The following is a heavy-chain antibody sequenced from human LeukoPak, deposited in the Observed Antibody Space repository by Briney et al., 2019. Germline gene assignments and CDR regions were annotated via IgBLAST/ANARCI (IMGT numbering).Heavy chain of an antibody. J-gene: IGHJ5*02. CDR1: GGTFSSYA. D-gene: IGHD6-6*01. Sequence: APVKVSCKASGGTFSSYAISWVRQAPGQGLEWMGGIIPIFGTANYAQKFQGRVTITTDESTSTAYMELSSLRSEDTAVYYCARVWPARGNWFDPWGQGTLVAVSS. CDR2: IIPIFGTA. V-gene: IGHV1-69*05. CDR3: ARVWPARGNWFDP.